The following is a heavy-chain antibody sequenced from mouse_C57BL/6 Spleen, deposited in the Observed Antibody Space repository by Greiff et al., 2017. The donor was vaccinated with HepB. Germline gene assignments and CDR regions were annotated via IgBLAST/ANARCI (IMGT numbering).Heavy chain of an antibody. D-gene: IGHD4-1*01. CDR1: GFTFSSYT. V-gene: IGHV5-9*01. Sequence: EVNLVESGGGLVKPGGSLKLSCAASGFTFSSYTMSWVRQTPEKRLEWVATISGGGGNTYYPDSVKGRFTISRDNAKNTLYLQMSSLRSEDTALYYCARRGNWDGHFDYWGQGTTLTVSS. J-gene: IGHJ2*01. CDR2: ISGGGGNT. CDR3: ARRGNWDGHFDY.